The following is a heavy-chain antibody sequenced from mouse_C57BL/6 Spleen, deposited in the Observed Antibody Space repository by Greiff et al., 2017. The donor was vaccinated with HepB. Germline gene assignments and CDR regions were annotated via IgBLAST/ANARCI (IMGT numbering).Heavy chain of an antibody. D-gene: IGHD2-4*01. V-gene: IGHV3-6*01. Sequence: DVKLQESGPGLVKPSQSLSLTCSVTGYSITSGYYWNWIRQFPGNKLEWMGYISYDGSNNYNPSLKNRISITRDTSKNQFFLKLNSVTTEDTATYYCARGEYDYDYAMDYWGQGTSVTVSS. CDR1: GYSITSGYY. CDR3: ARGEYDYDYAMDY. CDR2: ISYDGSN. J-gene: IGHJ4*01.